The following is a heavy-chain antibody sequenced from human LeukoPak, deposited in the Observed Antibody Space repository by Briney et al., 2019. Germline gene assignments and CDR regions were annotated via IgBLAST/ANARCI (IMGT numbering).Heavy chain of an antibody. Sequence: ASVKVSCKASGYTFLGYYLHWIRQAPGQGLEWMGWVSTYNGDTKYAQNLQGRVTMTTDTSTSTVYMELRSLRSDDTAAYYCARDPSNTSGWYIYFDYWGPGTLVTVSS. CDR1: GYTFLGYY. D-gene: IGHD6-19*01. CDR2: VSTYNGDT. V-gene: IGHV1-18*04. CDR3: ARDPSNTSGWYIYFDY. J-gene: IGHJ4*02.